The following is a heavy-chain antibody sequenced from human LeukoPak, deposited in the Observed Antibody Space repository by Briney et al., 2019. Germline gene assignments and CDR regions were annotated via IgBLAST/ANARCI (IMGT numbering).Heavy chain of an antibody. D-gene: IGHD1-26*01. J-gene: IGHJ6*03. CDR1: GFTFSTYS. CDR2: ISGGSSYI. V-gene: IGHV3-21*01. CDR3: ARDLGGSYYIGRYYYMDV. Sequence: GGSLRLSCATSGFTFSTYSMNWVRQAPGKGLEWVSSISGGSSYIYYADSVKGRFTVSRDNAKNSLYLQMNSLRAEDTAVYYCARDLGGSYYIGRYYYMDVWGKGTTVTVSS.